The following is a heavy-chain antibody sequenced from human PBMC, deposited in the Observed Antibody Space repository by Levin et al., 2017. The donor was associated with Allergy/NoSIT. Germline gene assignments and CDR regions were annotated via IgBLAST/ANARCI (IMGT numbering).Heavy chain of an antibody. CDR1: GGSISSGGYS. Sequence: SETLSLTCAVSGGSISSGGYSWSWIRQPPGKGLEWIGYIYHSGSTYYNPSLKSRVTISVDRSKNQFSLKLSSVTAADTAVYYCARASCSSTSCYMYYFDYWGQGTLVTVSS. V-gene: IGHV4-30-2*01. J-gene: IGHJ4*02. D-gene: IGHD2-2*02. CDR3: ARASCSSTSCYMYYFDY. CDR2: IYHSGST.